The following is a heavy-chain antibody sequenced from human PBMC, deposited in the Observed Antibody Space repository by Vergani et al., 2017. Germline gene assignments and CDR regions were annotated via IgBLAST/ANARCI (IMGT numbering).Heavy chain of an antibody. V-gene: IGHV3-21*02. CDR1: GFTFSSYG. D-gene: IGHD2-2*01. CDR2: ISSSSSYI. Sequence: EVQLVESGGGLVQPGGSLRLSCAASGFTFSSYGMNWVRQAPGKGLEWVSSISSSSSYIYYADSVKGRFTISRDNAKNSLYLQMNSLRAEDTAVYYCAGSKWYPYYFDYWGQGTLVTVSS. CDR3: AGSKWYPYYFDY. J-gene: IGHJ4*02.